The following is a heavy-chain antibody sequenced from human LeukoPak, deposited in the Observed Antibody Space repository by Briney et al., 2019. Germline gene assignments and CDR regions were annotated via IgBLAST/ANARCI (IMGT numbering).Heavy chain of an antibody. CDR2: TRNKANSYTT. V-gene: IGHV3-72*01. CDR3: ARVRYCSSTTCRGAFDI. D-gene: IGHD2-2*01. Sequence: GGSLRLSCAASGFTFNRYWMYWVRQAPGKGLEWVGRTRNKANSYTTEYAASVKGRFTISRADSENSLYLQMNSLKTEDTAVYYCARVRYCSSTTCRGAFDIWGQGTMVTVSS. J-gene: IGHJ3*02. CDR1: GFTFNRYW.